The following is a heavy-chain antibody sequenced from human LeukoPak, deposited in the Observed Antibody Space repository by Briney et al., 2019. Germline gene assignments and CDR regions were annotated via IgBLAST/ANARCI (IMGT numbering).Heavy chain of an antibody. J-gene: IGHJ4*02. CDR2: IYYSWST. CDR1: GGSISSSSYY. D-gene: IGHD2-15*01. V-gene: IGHV4-39*01. CDR3: ARHEVVAATACDY. Sequence: SETLSLTCTVSGGSISSSSYYWGWIRQPPGKGLEWIGSIYYSWSTYYNPSLKSRVPISVDTSKNQFSLKLSSVTAADTAVYYCARHEVVAATACDYWGQGTLVTVSS.